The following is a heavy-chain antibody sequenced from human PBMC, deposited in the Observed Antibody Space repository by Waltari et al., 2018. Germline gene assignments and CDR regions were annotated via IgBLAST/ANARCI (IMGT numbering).Heavy chain of an antibody. CDR1: GGTFSSYT. V-gene: IGHV1-69*02. CDR2: IIPILGIA. CDR3: ASPGITMVRGVSGFDY. D-gene: IGHD3-10*01. Sequence: QVQLVQSGAEVKKPGSSVKVSCKASGGTFSSYTISWVAQAPGQGLEWMGRIIPILGIANYAQKFQGRVTITADKSTSTAYMELSSLRSEDTAVYYCASPGITMVRGVSGFDYWGQGTLVTVSS. J-gene: IGHJ4*02.